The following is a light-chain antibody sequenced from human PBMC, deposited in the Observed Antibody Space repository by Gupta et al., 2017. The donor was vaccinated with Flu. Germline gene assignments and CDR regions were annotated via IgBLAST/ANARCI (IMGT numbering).Light chain of an antibody. CDR2: DAS. CDR3: QQSSNWPLT. V-gene: IGKV3-11*01. CDR1: QSVSSS. J-gene: IGKJ4*01. Sequence: EIVLTQSPATLSLSPGERVTLSCRASQSVSSSLAWYQQKPGQAPRLLIYDASNRATGIPGRVSGSGSGTDFTLTISSLEPEDFAVYYCQQSSNWPLTFGGGTKVEIK.